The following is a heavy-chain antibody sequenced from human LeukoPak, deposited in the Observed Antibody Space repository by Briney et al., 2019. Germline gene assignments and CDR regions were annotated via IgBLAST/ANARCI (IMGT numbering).Heavy chain of an antibody. D-gene: IGHD3-22*01. CDR3: AKGRSTSYDSRQGWIDP. CDR2: ISWNSGSL. V-gene: IGHV3-9*01. Sequence: GGSLRLSCAASGFTFDDYGMHWVRQAPGKGLEWVSGISWNSGSLGYADSVKGRFTISRDNTKNSLYLQMNSLRADDTALYYCAKGRSTSYDSRQGWIDPWGQGTLVTVSS. J-gene: IGHJ5*02. CDR1: GFTFDDYG.